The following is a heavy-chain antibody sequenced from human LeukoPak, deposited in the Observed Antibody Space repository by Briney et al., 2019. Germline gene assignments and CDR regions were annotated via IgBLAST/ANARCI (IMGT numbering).Heavy chain of an antibody. CDR1: GYTFTSYD. CDR2: MNPNSSNT. D-gene: IGHD2-2*01. J-gene: IGHJ6*02. Sequence: ASVKVSCKASGYTFTSYDINWVRQATGQGLEWMGWMNPNSSNTGYAQKFQGRVTMTRNTSISTAYMELSSLRSEDTAVYYCAREYCSSTSCPYYYYYGMDVWGQGTTVTVSS. CDR3: AREYCSSTSCPYYYYYGMDV. V-gene: IGHV1-8*01.